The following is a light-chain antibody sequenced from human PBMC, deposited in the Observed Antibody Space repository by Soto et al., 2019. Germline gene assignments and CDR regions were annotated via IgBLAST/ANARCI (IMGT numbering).Light chain of an antibody. CDR1: QSLVDRNGNTF. J-gene: IGKJ1*01. V-gene: IGKV2-30*01. CDR3: MQGSHWPGP. CDR2: KVY. Sequence: DVVMTQSPLSLPVTLGQPASISCKSSQSLVDRNGNTFLNWFQQRPCPSPSLLIYKVYNRDSGVPDRFSGSGSGTDFTLKISRVEAEDVGVYYGMQGSHWPGPFGQGTKVEI.